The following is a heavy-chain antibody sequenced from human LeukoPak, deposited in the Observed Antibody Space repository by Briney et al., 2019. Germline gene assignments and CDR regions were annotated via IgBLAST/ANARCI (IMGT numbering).Heavy chain of an antibody. D-gene: IGHD2-15*01. J-gene: IGHJ6*03. CDR2: INPHTGGT. V-gene: IGHV1-2*02. CDR3: ARSPLGYCSGSSCYSPRYYYYMDV. CDR1: GYTFTGYY. Sequence: ASVKVSCKASGYTFTGYYLHWVRQAPGQGLEWMGWINPHTGGTSYAQKFQGRVTMTRDTSISTAYMELSRLRSDDTAVYYCARSPLGYCSGSSCYSPRYYYYMDVWGKGTTVTISS.